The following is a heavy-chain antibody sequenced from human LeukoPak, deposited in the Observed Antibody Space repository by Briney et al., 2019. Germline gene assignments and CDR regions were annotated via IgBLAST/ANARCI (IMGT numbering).Heavy chain of an antibody. J-gene: IGHJ4*02. Sequence: ASAKVSCKASGYTFTSYYMHWVRQAPGQGLEWMGWINPNSGGTNYAQKFQGRVTMTRDTSISTAYMELSRLRSDDTAVYYCARRPHEGSIFGVVITYFDCWGQGTLVTVSS. CDR2: INPNSGGT. D-gene: IGHD3-3*01. CDR3: ARRPHEGSIFGVVITYFDC. V-gene: IGHV1-2*02. CDR1: GYTFTSYY.